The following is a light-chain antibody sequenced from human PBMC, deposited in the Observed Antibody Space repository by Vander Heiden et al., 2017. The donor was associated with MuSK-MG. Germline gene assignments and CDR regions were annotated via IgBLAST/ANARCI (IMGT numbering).Light chain of an antibody. CDR2: AAS. V-gene: IGKV1-39*01. J-gene: IGKJ4*01. CDR1: QSISSY. CDR3: QQCESTPQT. Sequence: DIQMTQSPSSLSASVGDRVTITCRASQSISSYLNWYQQKPGKAPKLLIYAASSLQSGVPSRFSGSASGTDFTLTISMLHPEDFTTYYCQQCESTPQTFGGGTKVEIK.